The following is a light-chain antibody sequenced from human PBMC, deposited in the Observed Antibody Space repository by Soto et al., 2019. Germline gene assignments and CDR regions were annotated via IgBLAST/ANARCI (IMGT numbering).Light chain of an antibody. V-gene: IGLV2-14*01. CDR3: SSYTTNHTRV. Sequence: QSALTQPASVSGSPGQSITISCTGTSSDVGGYNYVSWYQQYPGKAPKLMIYEVNDRPSGVSNRFSGSKSGNTASLTISGLQPEDEADYYCSSYTTNHTRVFGGGTKVTVL. CDR1: SSDVGGYNY. J-gene: IGLJ3*02. CDR2: EVN.